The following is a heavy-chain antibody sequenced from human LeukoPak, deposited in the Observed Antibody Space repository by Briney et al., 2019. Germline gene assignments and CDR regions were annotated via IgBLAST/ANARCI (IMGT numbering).Heavy chain of an antibody. CDR2: INHSRST. CDR1: GGSFSGYY. J-gene: IGHJ6*02. V-gene: IGHV4-34*01. CDR3: ARSRRTTGYSSRLTYYYYYGMDV. D-gene: IGHD6-13*01. Sequence: SETLSLTCAVYGGSFSGYYWSWIRQPPGKGLEWIGEINHSRSTNYNPSLKSRVTISVDTSKNQFSLKLSSVTAADTAVYYCARSRRTTGYSSRLTYYYYYGMDVWGQGTTVTVSS.